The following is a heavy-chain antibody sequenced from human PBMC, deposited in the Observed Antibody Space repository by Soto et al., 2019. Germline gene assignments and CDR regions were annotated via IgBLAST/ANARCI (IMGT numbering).Heavy chain of an antibody. CDR2: IYYSGST. Sequence: SETLSLTCTVSGGSISSSSYYWGWIRQPPGKGLEWIGSIYYSGSTYYNPSLKSRVTISVDTSKNQFSLKLSSVTAADTAVYYCARGKIEITIFGVVQFVHPGYWGQGTLVTVSS. D-gene: IGHD3-3*01. CDR3: ARGKIEITIFGVVQFVHPGY. J-gene: IGHJ4*02. CDR1: GGSISSSSYY. V-gene: IGHV4-39*01.